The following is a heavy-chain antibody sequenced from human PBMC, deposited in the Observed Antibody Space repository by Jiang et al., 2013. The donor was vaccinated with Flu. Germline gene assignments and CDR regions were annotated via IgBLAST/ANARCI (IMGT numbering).Heavy chain of an antibody. Sequence: VQLLESGGGLVKPGGSLRLSCAASGFTFSSYSMNWVRQAPGKGLEWVSSISSSSSYIYYADSVKGRFTISRDNAKNSLYLQMNSLRAEDTAVYYCARSVVYGDDAFDIWGQGTMVTVSS. CDR1: GFTFSSYS. D-gene: IGHD2-8*02. J-gene: IGHJ3*02. CDR3: ARSVVYGDDAFDI. CDR2: ISSSSSYI. V-gene: IGHV3-21*01.